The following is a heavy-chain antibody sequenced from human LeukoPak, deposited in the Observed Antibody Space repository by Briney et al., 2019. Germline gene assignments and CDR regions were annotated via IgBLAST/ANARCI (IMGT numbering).Heavy chain of an antibody. D-gene: IGHD1-26*01. CDR3: ARVKIVGATFDY. J-gene: IGHJ4*02. Sequence: SETLSLTCTVSGGSISSYYWSWIRQPPGKGLEWIGSIYYSGSTYYNPSLKSRVTISVDTSKNRFSLKLSSVTAADTAVYYCARVKIVGATFDYWGQGTLVTVSS. CDR2: IYYSGST. V-gene: IGHV4-59*12. CDR1: GGSISSYY.